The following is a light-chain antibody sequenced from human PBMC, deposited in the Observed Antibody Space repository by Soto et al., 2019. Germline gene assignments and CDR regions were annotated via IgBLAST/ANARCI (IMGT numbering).Light chain of an antibody. CDR1: SSNIGGNS. Sequence: QSVLTQPPAVSAAPGQKVTISCSGSSSNIGGNSVSWYQQLPGTAPKLLIYDDNKRPSGIPDRFSGSKSGTSATLGITGFQTGDEADYYCGSWDSSLSAYVFGTGTRSPS. CDR2: DDN. J-gene: IGLJ1*01. V-gene: IGLV1-51*01. CDR3: GSWDSSLSAYV.